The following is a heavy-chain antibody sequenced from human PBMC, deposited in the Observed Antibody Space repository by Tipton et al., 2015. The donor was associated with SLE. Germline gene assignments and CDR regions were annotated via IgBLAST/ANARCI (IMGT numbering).Heavy chain of an antibody. Sequence: TLSLTCSVSGGSISSNYWIWVRQPPGKGLEWIGYISYGGGTNYNPSLDSRATMSVDSSKNQFSLKMNSVTAADTAVYYCAREGYKWNDKVDYWGQGTLVTVSS. J-gene: IGHJ4*02. CDR1: GGSISSNY. CDR3: AREGYKWNDKVDY. CDR2: ISYGGGT. V-gene: IGHV4-59*01. D-gene: IGHD1-20*01.